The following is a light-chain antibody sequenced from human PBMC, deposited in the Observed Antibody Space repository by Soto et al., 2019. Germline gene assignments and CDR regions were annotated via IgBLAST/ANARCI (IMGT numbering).Light chain of an antibody. V-gene: IGLV2-11*01. CDR3: CSYAGSYTFYV. CDR1: SSDVGGYY. J-gene: IGLJ1*01. Sequence: QSVLTQPRSVSGSPGQSVTISCTGTSSDVGGYYVSWYQQHPGTAPKLMIYDVSVRPSGVPDRFSGSKSGNTASLTISGLQAEDEADYYCCSYAGSYTFYVFVTATKVTVL. CDR2: DVS.